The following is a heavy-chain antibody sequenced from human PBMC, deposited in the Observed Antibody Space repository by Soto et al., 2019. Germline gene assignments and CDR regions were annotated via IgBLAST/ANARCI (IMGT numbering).Heavy chain of an antibody. CDR1: GGSFSGYY. CDR2: INHSGST. CDR3: ARGVKLDPPDYYYMDV. Sequence: SETLSLTCAVYGGSFSGYYWSWIRQPPGKGLEWIGEINHSGSTNYNPSLKSRVTISVDTSKNQFSLKLSSVTAADTAVYYCARGVKLDPPDYYYMDVWGKGTTVTVSS. V-gene: IGHV4-34*01. J-gene: IGHJ6*03. D-gene: IGHD1-1*01.